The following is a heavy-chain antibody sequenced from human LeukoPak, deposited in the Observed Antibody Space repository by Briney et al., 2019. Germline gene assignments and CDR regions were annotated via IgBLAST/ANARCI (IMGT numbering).Heavy chain of an antibody. CDR1: GFTFSSYS. CDR3: ARDSVVVVPAAIRFDYYYGMDV. D-gene: IGHD2-2*02. Sequence: GGSLRLSCAVSGFTFSSYSMNWVRQAPGKGLEWVSYISSSSTIYYADSVKGRFTISRDNAKNSLYLQMNSLRAEDTAVYYCARDSVVVVPAAIRFDYYYGMDVWGQGTTVTVSS. V-gene: IGHV3-48*01. CDR2: ISSSSTI. J-gene: IGHJ6*02.